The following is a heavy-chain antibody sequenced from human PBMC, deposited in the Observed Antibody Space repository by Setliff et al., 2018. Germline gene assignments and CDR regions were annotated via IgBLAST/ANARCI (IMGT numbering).Heavy chain of an antibody. D-gene: IGHD2-2*01. J-gene: IGHJ3*02. CDR2: INHRGTT. V-gene: IGHV4-34*01. CDR3: ASQPGVPQIDGFDI. Sequence: SETLSLTCAVYGGSFSGYYWNWIRQAPGKGLEWSGEINHRGTTSYTPSLKGRVTISVDTSKNLFSLKVNSVTAADTAVYYCASQPGVPQIDGFDIWGQGTMVTVSS. CDR1: GGSFSGYY.